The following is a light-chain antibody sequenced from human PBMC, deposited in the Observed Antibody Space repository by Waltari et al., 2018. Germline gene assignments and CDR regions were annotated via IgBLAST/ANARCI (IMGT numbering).Light chain of an antibody. V-gene: IGLV3-25*03. J-gene: IGLJ2*01. CDR1: LLEEHS. Sequence: SYELTQPSSMSVSPGQTARNTCSGTLLEEHSGYWYQQKPGQAPILVIFKDNERPSGIPGRFSGSSSGTTFTLTISGVQAEDEADYYCQSADSSGPSVVFGGGTKLT. CDR3: QSADSSGPSVV. CDR2: KDN.